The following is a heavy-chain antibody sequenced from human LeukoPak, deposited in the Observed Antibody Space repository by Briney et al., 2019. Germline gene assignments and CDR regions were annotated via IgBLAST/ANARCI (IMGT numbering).Heavy chain of an antibody. D-gene: IGHD3-9*01. J-gene: IGHJ4*02. CDR1: GFIFSNYW. Sequence: GGSLRLSCAASGFIFSNYWMTWVRQAPGKGLEWVANIKEDGSEKYYMDSVKGRFTISRDNAKNSLYLQVNSVRAEDTAVYYCARDLDVLRYFDWLDGGDYWGQGTLVTVSS. CDR2: IKEDGSEK. CDR3: ARDLDVLRYFDWLDGGDY. V-gene: IGHV3-7*01.